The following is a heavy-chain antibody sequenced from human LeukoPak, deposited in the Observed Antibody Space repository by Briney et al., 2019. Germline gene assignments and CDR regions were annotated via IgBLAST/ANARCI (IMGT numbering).Heavy chain of an antibody. V-gene: IGHV4-39*01. CDR2: VFDSGST. D-gene: IGHD5-12*01. CDR1: GGSISRTSYY. Sequence: PSETLSLTCTVSGGSISRTSYYWDWIRQPPGKGLEWIGNVFDSGSTHYNPSLKSRVTISVDTSKNQFSLRLSSVTAADTAVYYCARHTRPGHSRYENAFDIWGQGTMVTVSS. J-gene: IGHJ3*02. CDR3: ARHTRPGHSRYENAFDI.